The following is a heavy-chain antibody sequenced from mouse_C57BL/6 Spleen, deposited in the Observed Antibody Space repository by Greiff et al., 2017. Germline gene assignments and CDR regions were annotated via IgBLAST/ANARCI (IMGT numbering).Heavy chain of an antibody. Sequence: QVQLQQSGAELVKPGASVKLSCKASGYTFPEYPIHWVNKRSGQGLEWIGWFYPGSGSIKYNEKFKDKATLTADKSSSSVYMELSRLTSEDSAVYVCARHNYSNYHYYAMDYWGQGTSVTVSS. D-gene: IGHD2-5*01. CDR1: GYTFPEYP. J-gene: IGHJ4*01. CDR3: ARHNYSNYHYYAMDY. CDR2: FYPGSGSI. V-gene: IGHV1-62-2*01.